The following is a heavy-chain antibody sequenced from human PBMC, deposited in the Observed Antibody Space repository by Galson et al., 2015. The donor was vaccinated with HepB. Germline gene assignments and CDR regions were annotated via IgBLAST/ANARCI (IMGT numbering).Heavy chain of an antibody. CDR2: IWYDGSNK. D-gene: IGHD2-15*01. V-gene: IGHV3-33*01. J-gene: IGHJ5*02. CDR1: GFTFSSYG. CDR3: ARGSIGYCSGGSCYSDSVDWFDP. Sequence: SLRLSCAASGFTFSSYGMHWVRQAPGKGLEWVAVIWYDGSNKYYADSVKGRFTISRDNSKNTLYLQMNSLRAEDTAVYYCARGSIGYCSGGSCYSDSVDWFDPWGQGTLVTVSS.